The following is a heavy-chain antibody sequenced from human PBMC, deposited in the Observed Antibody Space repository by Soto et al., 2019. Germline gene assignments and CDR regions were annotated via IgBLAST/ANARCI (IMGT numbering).Heavy chain of an antibody. CDR3: ARASNYYYYGMDV. J-gene: IGHJ6*02. Sequence: PGGSLRLSCAASGFTFSSYDMLWVRQATGKGLEWVSAIGTAGDTYYPGSVKGRFTISRENAKNSLYLQMNSLRAGDTAVYYCARASNYYYYGMDVWGQGTTVTVSS. CDR2: IGTAGDT. CDR1: GFTFSSYD. V-gene: IGHV3-13*01.